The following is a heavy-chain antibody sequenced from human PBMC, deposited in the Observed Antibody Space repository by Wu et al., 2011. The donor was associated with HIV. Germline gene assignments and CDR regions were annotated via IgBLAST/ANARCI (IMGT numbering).Heavy chain of an antibody. D-gene: IGHD2-15*01. CDR2: IIPIFGTT. V-gene: IGHV1-69*15. CDR1: GGSFRNSA. J-gene: IGHJ6*03. Sequence: QVQLVQSGAEVKKPGSSVKVSCKASGGSFRNSAISWVRQTPGQGLEWMGRIIPIFGTTNYTQKFHGRVTITADDSASTAYMELSSLRSDDTAVYFCARIRIGSCSGNTCFPTGYMDVWGEGTTVIVSS. CDR3: ARIRIGSCSGNTCFPTGYMDV.